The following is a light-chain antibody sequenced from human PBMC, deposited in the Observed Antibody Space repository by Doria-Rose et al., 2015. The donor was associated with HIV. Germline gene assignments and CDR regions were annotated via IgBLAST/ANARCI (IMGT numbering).Light chain of an antibody. J-gene: IGKJ3*01. CDR2: WAS. V-gene: IGKV4-1*01. CDR1: QSLLYTSKNY. CDR3: QQYYDTPS. Sequence: EIVMTQSSESLGMSLGERATLNCKSNQSLLYTSKNYLAWYQQNPGQPPKLLIYWASTRQSGVHARFSGSGSVTDFTRTISSLEAEDVAVYYCQQYYDTPSFGPGTTVDIK.